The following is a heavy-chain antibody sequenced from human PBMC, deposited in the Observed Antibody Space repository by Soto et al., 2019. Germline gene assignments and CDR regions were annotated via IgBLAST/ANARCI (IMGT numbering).Heavy chain of an antibody. CDR2: ISSNGGST. D-gene: IGHD3-22*01. CDR3: ARDHDYDSSGYYPPHFDY. V-gene: IGHV3-64*01. CDR1: GFTFNSYA. J-gene: IGHJ4*02. Sequence: EVQLVESGGGLVQPGGSLRLSFAASGFTFNSYAMHWVRQAPGKGLEYVSAISSNGGSTYYANSVKGRFTISRDNSKNTLYLQMGSLRAEDMAVYYCARDHDYDSSGYYPPHFDYWGQGPLVTVSS.